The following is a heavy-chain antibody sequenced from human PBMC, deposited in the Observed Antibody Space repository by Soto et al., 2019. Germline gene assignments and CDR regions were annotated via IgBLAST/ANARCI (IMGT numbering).Heavy chain of an antibody. CDR2: ISGSGGST. D-gene: IGHD3-10*01. Sequence: GGSLRLSCAASGFTFSSYAMSWVRQAPGKGLERVSAISGSGGSTYYADSVKGRFTISRDNSKNTLYLQMNSLRAEDTAVYYCAKDSAYYYYGMDVWGQGTTVTVSS. CDR1: GFTFSSYA. J-gene: IGHJ6*02. V-gene: IGHV3-23*01. CDR3: AKDSAYYYYGMDV.